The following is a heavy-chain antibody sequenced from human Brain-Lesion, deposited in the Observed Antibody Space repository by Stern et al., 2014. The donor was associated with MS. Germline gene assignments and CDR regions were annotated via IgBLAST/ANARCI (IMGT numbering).Heavy chain of an antibody. Sequence: EVQLVESGAEVKKPGESLRISCQGSGYSFTIDWISCVRQMPGTGLEWLGRIDPSDSNPNYSPSLQGHGTISADKSINTAYLDWRSLKASDTAMYYCARHMGEGLSIDYWGQGTLVTVSS. CDR1: GYSFTIDW. CDR2: IDPSDSNP. J-gene: IGHJ4*02. CDR3: ARHMGEGLSIDY. D-gene: IGHD3-16*01. V-gene: IGHV5-10-1*03.